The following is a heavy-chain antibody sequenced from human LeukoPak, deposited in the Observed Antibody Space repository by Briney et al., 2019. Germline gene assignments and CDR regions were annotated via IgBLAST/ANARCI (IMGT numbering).Heavy chain of an antibody. CDR1: GGSISSYY. Sequence: SETLSLTCTVSGGSISSYYWSWIRQPAGNGLEWIGRIYTSGSTNYNPSLKSRVTMSVDTSKNQFSLKLSSVTAADTAVYYCARDYGSGSYSYFDYWGQGTLVTVSS. CDR2: IYTSGST. V-gene: IGHV4-4*07. D-gene: IGHD3-10*01. CDR3: ARDYGSGSYSYFDY. J-gene: IGHJ4*02.